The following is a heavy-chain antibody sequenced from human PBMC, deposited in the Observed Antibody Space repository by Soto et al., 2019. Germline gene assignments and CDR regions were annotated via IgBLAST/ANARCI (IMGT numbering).Heavy chain of an antibody. Sequence: QVQLVQSGAEVKKPGSSVKVSCKASGGTFSSYAISWVRQAPGQGLEWMGGIIPIFGTANYAQKFQGRVRITADESTSTAYMELSSLRSEDTAVYYCARGSDYVWGSYRYSRAWYFDLWGRGTLVTVSS. J-gene: IGHJ2*01. CDR1: GGTFSSYA. CDR2: IIPIFGTA. CDR3: ARGSDYVWGSYRYSRAWYFDL. D-gene: IGHD3-16*02. V-gene: IGHV1-69*01.